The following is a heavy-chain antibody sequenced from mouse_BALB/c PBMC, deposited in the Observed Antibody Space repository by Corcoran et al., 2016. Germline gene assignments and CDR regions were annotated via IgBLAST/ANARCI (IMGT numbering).Heavy chain of an antibody. D-gene: IGHD1-1*02. CDR1: GYTFTSYA. Sequence: EVQLQQSGTELVKPGAAVKMNCKASGYTFTSYAMQWVKQKPGQGLEWIGYINTYNYGTKYNEKFKGKATLTSDKSSSTAYKELSSLTSEDSAVYYCARCYYGLAYYSMYYWGQGTSVTVSS. V-gene: IGHV1S136*01. CDR3: ARCYYGLAYYSMYY. CDR2: INTYNYGT. J-gene: IGHJ4*01.